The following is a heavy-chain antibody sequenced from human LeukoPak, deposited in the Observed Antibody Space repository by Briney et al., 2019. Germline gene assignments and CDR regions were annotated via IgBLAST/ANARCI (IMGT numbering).Heavy chain of an antibody. D-gene: IGHD3-10*02. Sequence: PGGSLRLSCAASGFTISTYGMHWVRQAPGKGLEWVALISYDGSNTYYADSVKGRFTISRDNAKNSLYLQMNSLRAEDTAVYYCAELGITMIGGVWGKGTTVTISS. V-gene: IGHV3-30*18. CDR1: GFTISTYG. CDR3: AELGITMIGGV. CDR2: ISYDGSNT. J-gene: IGHJ6*04.